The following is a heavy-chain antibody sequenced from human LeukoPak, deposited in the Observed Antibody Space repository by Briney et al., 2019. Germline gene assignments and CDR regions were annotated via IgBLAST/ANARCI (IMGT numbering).Heavy chain of an antibody. CDR3: AKGRGTAVTSAANY. J-gene: IGHJ4*02. CDR2: ISGSGDNT. Sequence: GGSLRLSCAASGFTFTSYAMSWVRQAPGKGLEWVSSISGSGDNTCYADSVKDRFSISRDNSKTTVSLQMNSLRAEDTAVYYCAKGRGTAVTSAANYWGQGTLVTVSS. D-gene: IGHD4-17*01. CDR1: GFTFTSYA. V-gene: IGHV3-23*01.